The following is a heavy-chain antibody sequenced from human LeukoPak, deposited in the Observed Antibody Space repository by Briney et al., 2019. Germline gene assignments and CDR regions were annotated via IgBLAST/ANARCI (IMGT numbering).Heavy chain of an antibody. Sequence: GGSLRLSCAASGFTFSNYAMTWVRQAPGKGLEWVSVIHGSGDYTYYADSVKGRFTISRDNSKNTLYLQMNSLRAEDTAVYYCAKDQRDNILTTYPYIFWDYWGQGTLVTVSS. CDR2: IHGSGDYT. V-gene: IGHV3-23*01. D-gene: IGHD3-9*01. CDR3: AKDQRDNILTTYPYIFWDY. CDR1: GFTFSNYA. J-gene: IGHJ4*02.